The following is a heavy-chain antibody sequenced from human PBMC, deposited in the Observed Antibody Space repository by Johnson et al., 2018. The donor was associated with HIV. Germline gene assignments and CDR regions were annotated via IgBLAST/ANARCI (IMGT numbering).Heavy chain of an antibody. CDR2: INCNGGST. CDR3: NTRLRVGITGPTTAFDI. CDR1: GFTFDDYG. J-gene: IGHJ3*02. V-gene: IGHV3-20*04. D-gene: IGHD1-20*01. Sequence: VQLVESGGGVVRPGGSLRLSCAASGFTFDDYGMNWVRQAPGKGLEWVSCINCNGGSTGYADSVKGRFTISRDNAKNSLYLQMNSLKTEDTAVYYCNTRLRVGITGPTTAFDIWGQGTMVTVSS.